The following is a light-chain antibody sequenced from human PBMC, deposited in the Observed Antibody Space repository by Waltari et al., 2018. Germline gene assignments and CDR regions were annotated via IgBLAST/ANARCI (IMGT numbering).Light chain of an antibody. CDR2: NNF. CDR1: NSNIGRNS. Sequence: QSVLTQPTSASGTPRQRVTISCSGSNSNIGRNSVNWYQQFPGTAPTLLVYNNFQRPSGVPDRFSGSKSGTSAYLAILGVRPEDEADYYCATWDDSLNGPVFGGGTKLTVL. J-gene: IGLJ2*01. V-gene: IGLV1-44*01. CDR3: ATWDDSLNGPV.